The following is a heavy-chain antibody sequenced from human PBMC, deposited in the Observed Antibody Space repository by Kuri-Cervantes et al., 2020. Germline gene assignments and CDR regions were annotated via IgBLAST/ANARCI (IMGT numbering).Heavy chain of an antibody. Sequence: SETLSLTCTVSGGSISSGSYYWGWIRQPPGKGLEWIGSIYYSGSTYYNPSLKSRVTISVDTSKNQFSLKLSSVTAADTAVYYCARHHSSGYSSDDAFDIWGQGTMVTVSS. D-gene: IGHD3-22*01. V-gene: IGHV4-39*01. CDR3: ARHHSSGYSSDDAFDI. CDR2: IYYSGST. J-gene: IGHJ3*02. CDR1: GGSISSGSYY.